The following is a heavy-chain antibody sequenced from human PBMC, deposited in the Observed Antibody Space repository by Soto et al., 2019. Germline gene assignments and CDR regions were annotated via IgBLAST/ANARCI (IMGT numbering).Heavy chain of an antibody. J-gene: IGHJ5*02. CDR1: GGSISSGGYY. Sequence: QVQLQESGPGLVKPSQTLSLTCTVSGGSISSGGYYWNWIRQHPGKGLEWIGYIYYIGSTYYNPSLKSRVTISLDTSKNQICLKLSSVTVAYTAVYYCARSVFPWGQGTLVTVSS. CDR2: IYYIGST. CDR3: ARSVFP. V-gene: IGHV4-31*03.